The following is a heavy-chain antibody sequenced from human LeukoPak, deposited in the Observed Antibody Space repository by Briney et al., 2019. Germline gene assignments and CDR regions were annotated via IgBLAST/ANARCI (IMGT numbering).Heavy chain of an antibody. J-gene: IGHJ4*02. CDR3: ARELAYSTTQNY. D-gene: IGHD6-13*01. CDR2: IKEDGSEK. CDR1: GFTFSSYW. Sequence: GGSLRLSCAASGFTFSSYWMSWVRQAPGKGLEWVDNIKEDGSEKYYVDSVKGRFTISRDNAKNSLYLQMNSLRAEDTAVYYCARELAYSTTQNYWGQGTLVTVSS. V-gene: IGHV3-7*01.